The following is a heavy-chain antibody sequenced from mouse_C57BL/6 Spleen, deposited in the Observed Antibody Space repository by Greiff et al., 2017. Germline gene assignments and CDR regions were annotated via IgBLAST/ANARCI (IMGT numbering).Heavy chain of an antibody. CDR3: ARPLYSNYVYFDY. J-gene: IGHJ2*01. CDR1: GYTFTSYW. Sequence: QVQLKQPGAELVMPGASVKLSCKASGYTFTSYWMHWVKQRPGQGLEWIGEIDPSDSYTNYNQKFKGKSTLTVDKSSSTAYMQLSSLTSEDSAVYYCARPLYSNYVYFDYWGQGTTLTVSS. V-gene: IGHV1-69*01. CDR2: IDPSDSYT. D-gene: IGHD2-5*01.